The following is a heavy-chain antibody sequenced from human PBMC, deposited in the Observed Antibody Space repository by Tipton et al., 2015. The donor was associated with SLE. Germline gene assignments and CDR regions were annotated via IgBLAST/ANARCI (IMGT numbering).Heavy chain of an antibody. J-gene: IGHJ6*02. D-gene: IGHD2-15*01. CDR2: NSGSGGST. CDR3: AKGGSVPQYYGMDV. Sequence: SLRLSCAASGFTFSSYAMSWVRQAPGKGLEWVSGNSGSGGSTYYADSVKGRFTISRDNSKNTLYLQMNSLRAEDTAVYYCAKGGSVPQYYGMDVWGQGTTVTVSS. CDR1: GFTFSSYA. V-gene: IGHV3-23*01.